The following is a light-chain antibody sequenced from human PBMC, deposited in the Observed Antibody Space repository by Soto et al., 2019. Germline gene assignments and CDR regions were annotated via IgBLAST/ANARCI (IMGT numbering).Light chain of an antibody. CDR1: SSNIGAGFD. Sequence: QSVLTQPPSVSGAPGQRVTISCTGSSSNIGAGFDIQWYQQPPGTAPKLLVYGSIHRPSGIPDRFSGSKSDTSASLAITGLQADDEADYYCQSYDGSLGGAIFGGGTKLTVL. CDR3: QSYDGSLGGAI. J-gene: IGLJ2*01. V-gene: IGLV1-40*01. CDR2: GSI.